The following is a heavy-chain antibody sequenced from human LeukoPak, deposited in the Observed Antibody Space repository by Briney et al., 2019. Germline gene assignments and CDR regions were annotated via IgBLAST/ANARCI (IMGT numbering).Heavy chain of an antibody. CDR2: IYYTGST. CDR1: GGAITNYY. J-gene: IGHJ3*02. CDR3: ARDLIRGWLLWDDAFDI. V-gene: IGHV4-59*01. Sequence: SETLSLTYDVSGGAITNYYWNWIRQAPGKGLEWLGYIYYTGSTTYNPSVKSRITISLDTSKKQISLKLRSVTAADTAVYYCARDLIRGWLLWDDAFDIWGQGTMVTVSS. D-gene: IGHD3-3*01.